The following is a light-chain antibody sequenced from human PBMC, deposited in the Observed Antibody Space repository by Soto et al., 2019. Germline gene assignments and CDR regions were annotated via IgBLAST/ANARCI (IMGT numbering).Light chain of an antibody. CDR1: QIVSTNF. J-gene: IGKJ3*01. CDR2: GAS. V-gene: IGKV3-20*01. Sequence: EIVLTQSPGTLSLSPGERATLSCRASQIVSTNFLAWYQQKPGQAPRLLIYGASTRATDIPDRFSGSGSGTDFTLTISRLEPEDFALYYCQQHGDSPFTFGPGTKVDIK. CDR3: QQHGDSPFT.